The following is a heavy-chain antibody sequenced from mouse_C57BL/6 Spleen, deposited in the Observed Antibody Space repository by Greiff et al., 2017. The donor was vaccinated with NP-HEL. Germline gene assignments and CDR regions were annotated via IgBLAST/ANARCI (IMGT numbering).Heavy chain of an antibody. CDR1: GYTFTSYW. CDR2: IDPSDSYT. CDR3: ARDYGSSPWFAD. D-gene: IGHD1-1*01. V-gene: IGHV1-59*01. J-gene: IGHJ3*01. Sequence: QVQLQQPGAELVRPGTSVKLSCKASGYTFTSYWMHWVKQRPGQGLEWIGVIDPSDSYTNYNQKFKGKATLTVDTSSSTAYMQLSSLTSEDYAVYYCARDYGSSPWFADWGQGTLVTVSA.